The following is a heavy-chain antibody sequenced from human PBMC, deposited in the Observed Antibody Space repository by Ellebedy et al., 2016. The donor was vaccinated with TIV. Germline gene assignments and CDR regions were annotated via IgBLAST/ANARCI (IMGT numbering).Heavy chain of an antibody. V-gene: IGHV3-11*01. D-gene: IGHD3-10*01. CDR3: ARDLQNYN. CDR2: ISSSSTI. Sequence: GESLKISXAASDFTFGDYYMSWIRQAPGRGLEWIAYISSSSTIYYADSARGRFTISRDNAKNSLYLQMNSLRVDDTAVYYCARDLQNYNWGQGTLVTVSS. J-gene: IGHJ4*02. CDR1: DFTFGDYY.